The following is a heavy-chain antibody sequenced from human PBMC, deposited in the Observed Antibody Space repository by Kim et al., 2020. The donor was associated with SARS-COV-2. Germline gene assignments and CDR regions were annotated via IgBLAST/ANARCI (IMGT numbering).Heavy chain of an antibody. CDR1: GFTYDDYA. CDR2: ISWISGNI. Sequence: GGSLRLSCAASGFTYDDYAIHWVRQVPGKGLEWVSGISWISGNIDYADSVKGRFTISRDNAKNSLYLQMNSLRAEDTALYYCAKMGSSGSYDYWGQGTL. CDR3: AKMGSSGSYDY. J-gene: IGHJ4*02. D-gene: IGHD3-10*01. V-gene: IGHV3-9*01.